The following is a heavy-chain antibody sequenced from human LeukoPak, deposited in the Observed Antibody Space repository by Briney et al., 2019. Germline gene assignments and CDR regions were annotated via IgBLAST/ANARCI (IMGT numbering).Heavy chain of an antibody. V-gene: IGHV3-23*01. CDR2: ITRGGTT. CDR3: AKGFGMGV. Sequence: GGSLRLSCAASGFTLSSYAMSGVRQAPGKGLEWVSGITRGGTTNHADSVRGRFTISRDKSRNTLYLQMNSLRVEDTAIYHCAKGFGMGVWGQGTTVTVSS. J-gene: IGHJ6*02. CDR1: GFTLSSYA.